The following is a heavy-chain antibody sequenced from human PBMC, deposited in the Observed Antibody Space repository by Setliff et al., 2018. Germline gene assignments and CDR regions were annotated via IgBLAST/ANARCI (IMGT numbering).Heavy chain of an antibody. CDR3: AGTGTYRYFDY. V-gene: IGHV4-39*01. CDR2: IYHGGDT. J-gene: IGHJ4*02. Sequence: SETLSLTCTVSGGSISSGVYYWGWIRQPPGKGLEWIGRIYHGGDTYYNASLKSRLTISVDTSKNQFSLKLRSVTAADTAVYYCAGTGTYRYFDYWGQGTVVTVSS. CDR1: GGSISSGVYY. D-gene: IGHD1-1*01.